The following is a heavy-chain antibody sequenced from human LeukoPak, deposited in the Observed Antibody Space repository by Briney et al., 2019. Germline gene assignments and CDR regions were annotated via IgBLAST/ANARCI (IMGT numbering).Heavy chain of an antibody. CDR2: IRSKAYGGTT. Sequence: GGSLRLSCTASGLTFGDCAMTWVRQAPGKGLEWVGFIRSKAYGGTTEYAASVKGRFTISRDDSKSIAYLQMNSLKSEDTAVYYCTRSGSDGYGSGSYFLDYWGQGTLVTVSS. J-gene: IGHJ4*02. CDR1: GLTFGDCA. CDR3: TRSGSDGYGSGSYFLDY. V-gene: IGHV3-49*04. D-gene: IGHD3-10*01.